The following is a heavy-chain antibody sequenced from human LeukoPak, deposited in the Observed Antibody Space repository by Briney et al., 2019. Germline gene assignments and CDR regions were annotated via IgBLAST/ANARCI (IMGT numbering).Heavy chain of an antibody. V-gene: IGHV3-30*03. D-gene: IGHD3-22*01. Sequence: GGSLRLSCAASGFTFSIYGMHWVRQAPGKGLEWVAVISYHGNNKYYADSVKGRFTISRDNTKNTLYLQMNSLRASDTAVYYCARLPESSGYYYELDSWGQGTLVTVSS. J-gene: IGHJ4*02. CDR3: ARLPESSGYYYELDS. CDR1: GFTFSIYG. CDR2: ISYHGNNK.